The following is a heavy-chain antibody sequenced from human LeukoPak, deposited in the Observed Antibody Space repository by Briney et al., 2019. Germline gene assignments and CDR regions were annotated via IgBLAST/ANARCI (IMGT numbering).Heavy chain of an antibody. CDR1: GFSFSSYG. D-gene: IGHD3-10*02. J-gene: IGHJ6*04. CDR3: AELGITMIGGV. Sequence: GGSLRLSCAGSGFSFSSYGMHWVRQAPGKGLEWMAFIRSDGSNKYYADSVKGRFTISRDNSKHTLYLQMNSLRAEDRAVYYCAELGITMIGGVWGKGTTVTISS. V-gene: IGHV3-30*02. CDR2: IRSDGSNK.